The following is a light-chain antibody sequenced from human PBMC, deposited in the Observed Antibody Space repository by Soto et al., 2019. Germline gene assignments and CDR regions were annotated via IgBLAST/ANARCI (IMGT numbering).Light chain of an antibody. CDR2: CAS. V-gene: IGKV1-8*01. Sequence: AIRMTQSPSSLSASAGDRVAIACRASQDVGRYLAWYQQKPGQAPKLLIYCASTLQSGVPSRFSGGGSGTDFTLTISCLQSEDCATYYCQHYKNYPWTFGQGTKVEIK. J-gene: IGKJ1*01. CDR3: QHYKNYPWT. CDR1: QDVGRY.